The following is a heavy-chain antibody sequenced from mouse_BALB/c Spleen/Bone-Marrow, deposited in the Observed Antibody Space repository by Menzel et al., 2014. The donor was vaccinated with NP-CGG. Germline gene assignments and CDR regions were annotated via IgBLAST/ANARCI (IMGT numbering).Heavy chain of an antibody. CDR2: IDPANGNT. V-gene: IGHV14-3*02. CDR3: ARAYYGNYPYVMAY. J-gene: IGHJ4*01. D-gene: IGHD2-10*01. CDR1: GFNIKDTY. Sequence: VQLQQPGAELVKPGASVKLSCTASGFNIKDTYVHWVKKRPEQGLEWIGRIDPANGNTKYDPKFQGKATVTADTSSNTVYLQLSSLTSEDTAVYYCARAYYGNYPYVMAYWSQATSGTVSS.